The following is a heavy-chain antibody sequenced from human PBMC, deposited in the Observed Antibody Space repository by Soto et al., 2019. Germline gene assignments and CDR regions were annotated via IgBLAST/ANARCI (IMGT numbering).Heavy chain of an antibody. CDR2: IYYSGST. CDR3: ARLGGAVHFDY. J-gene: IGHJ4*02. V-gene: IGHV4-39*01. D-gene: IGHD3-10*01. CDR1: GGSISSSSYY. Sequence: SETLSLTCTVSGGSISSSSYYWGWIRQPPGKGLEWIGSIYYSGSTYYNPSLKSRVTISVDTSKNQFSLKLSSVTAADTAVYYCARLGGAVHFDYWGQGTLVTVSS.